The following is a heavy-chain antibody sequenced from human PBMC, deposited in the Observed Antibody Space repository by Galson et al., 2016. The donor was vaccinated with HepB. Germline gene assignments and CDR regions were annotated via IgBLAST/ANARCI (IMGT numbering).Heavy chain of an antibody. CDR1: GFSVSEFY. CDR2: IYNTGST. J-gene: IGHJ4*02. Sequence: SLRLSCAASGFSVSEFYLIRVRQAPGGGLEWISTIYNTGSTHYADSVRGRFTFSRDNSKNTLYLQMNSLRADDTAVYYCAREFQYESRGFAYKRPFDHWGQGTLVTVSS. D-gene: IGHD3-22*01. V-gene: IGHV3-53*01. CDR3: AREFQYESRGFAYKRPFDH.